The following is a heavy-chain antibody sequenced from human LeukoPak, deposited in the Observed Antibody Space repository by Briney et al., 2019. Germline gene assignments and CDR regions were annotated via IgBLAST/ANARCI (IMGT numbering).Heavy chain of an antibody. J-gene: IGHJ4*02. CDR2: ILNSGATT. V-gene: IGHV3-23*01. CDR1: GFTFSTYA. Sequence: PGGSLRLSCAVSGFTFSTYAMSWVRQAPGKGLEWVSSILNSGATTYYAESVKGRFTISRDNSKNTLYLQMNSLRGEDTAVYYCAKDTRMTTVTTHYFDYWGQGTLVTVSS. CDR3: AKDTRMTTVTTHYFDY. D-gene: IGHD4-17*01.